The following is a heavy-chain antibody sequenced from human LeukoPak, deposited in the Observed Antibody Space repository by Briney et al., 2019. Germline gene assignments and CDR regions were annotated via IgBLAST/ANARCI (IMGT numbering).Heavy chain of an antibody. J-gene: IGHJ4*02. CDR1: GFTFSSYA. Sequence: GSLRLSCAASGFTFSSYAMSWVRQAPGKGLEWVSAISGSGGSTYYADSVKGRFTISRDNAKNSLYLQMNSLRDEDTAVYYCARDRLLWPYWGQGTLVTVSS. V-gene: IGHV3-23*01. CDR3: ARDRLLWPY. D-gene: IGHD3-10*01. CDR2: ISGSGGST.